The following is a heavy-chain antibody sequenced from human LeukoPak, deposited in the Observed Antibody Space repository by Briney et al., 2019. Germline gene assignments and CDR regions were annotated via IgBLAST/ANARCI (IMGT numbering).Heavy chain of an antibody. Sequence: PSETLSLTCTVSGGSISSGDYYWSWIRQPPGKGLEWIGYIYYSGSTYYNPSLKSRVTISVDTSKNQFSLKLSSVTAADTAVYYCARESGYSGGWYGYWGQGTLVTVSS. CDR1: GGSISSGDYY. CDR2: IYYSGST. J-gene: IGHJ4*02. CDR3: ARESGYSGGWYGY. D-gene: IGHD6-19*01. V-gene: IGHV4-30-4*01.